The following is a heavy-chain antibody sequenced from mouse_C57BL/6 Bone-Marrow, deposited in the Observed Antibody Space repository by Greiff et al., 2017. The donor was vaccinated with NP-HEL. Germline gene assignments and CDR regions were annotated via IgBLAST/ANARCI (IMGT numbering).Heavy chain of an antibody. CDR3: ARHGGYYYYYAMDY. V-gene: IGHV2-6-1*01. J-gene: IGHJ4*01. Sequence: QVQLKQSGPGLVAPSQSLSITCTVSGFSLTSYGVHWVRQPPGKGLEWLVVIWSDGSTTYNSALKSRLSISKDNSKSQVFLKMNSLQTDDTAMYYCARHGGYYYYYAMDYWGQGTSVTVSS. CDR1: GFSLTSYG. D-gene: IGHD2-3*01. CDR2: IWSDGST.